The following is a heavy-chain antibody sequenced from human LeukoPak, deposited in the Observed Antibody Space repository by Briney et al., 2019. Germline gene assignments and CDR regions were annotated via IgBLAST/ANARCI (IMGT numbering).Heavy chain of an antibody. V-gene: IGHV4-39*01. CDR2: IYYTGST. J-gene: IGHJ4*02. CDR3: MRHEWHSSSCHYDY. D-gene: IGHD6-13*01. Sequence: PSETLPLTCTVSGGSITSSSYYWGWIRQPPGKGLEWVGSIYYTGSTYYNPSLKSRVTQSVDTSKNQFSLKLSSVTAAVTAVYYCMRHEWHSSSCHYDYWGQGTHVTVSS. CDR1: GGSITSSSYY.